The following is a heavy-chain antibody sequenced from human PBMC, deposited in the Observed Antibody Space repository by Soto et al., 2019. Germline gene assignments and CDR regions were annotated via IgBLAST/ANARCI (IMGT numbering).Heavy chain of an antibody. CDR1: GYTFTGYY. CDR2: INPNSGGT. CDR3: AREGAYSGVPCYSLCYYSGMDF. D-gene: IGHD2-21*01. V-gene: IGHV1-2*02. J-gene: IGHJ6*02. Sequence: VASVKVSCKASGYTFTGYYMHWVRQAPGQGLEWMGWINPNSGGTNYAQKFQGRVTMTRDTSISTAYMELSRLRSDDTAVYYCAREGAYSGVPCYSLCYYSGMDFWGQVPTGTASS.